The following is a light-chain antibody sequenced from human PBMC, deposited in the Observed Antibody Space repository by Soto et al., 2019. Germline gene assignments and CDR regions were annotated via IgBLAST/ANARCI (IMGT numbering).Light chain of an antibody. CDR3: QQYGRSPFT. J-gene: IGKJ3*01. V-gene: IGKV3-20*01. Sequence: EIVLTQSPGTLSLSPGERATISCRASQSVSSNNLAWYQQRPGQAPRVVIYGASTRATGIPERFSGSGYGTDFTLTISRLEPEDFAVYYCQQYGRSPFTFGPGTKVDIK. CDR2: GAS. CDR1: QSVSSNN.